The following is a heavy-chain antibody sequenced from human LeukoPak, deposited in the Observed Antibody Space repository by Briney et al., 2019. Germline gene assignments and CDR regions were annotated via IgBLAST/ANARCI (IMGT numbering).Heavy chain of an antibody. J-gene: IGHJ6*02. CDR3: ARDDEPITGEGHYYYYGMDV. Sequence: GGSLRLSCAASGFTFSSYAMHWVRQAPGKGLEYVSAINSNGGSTYYANSVKGRFTISRDNSKNTLYLQMGSLRAEDMAVYYCARDDEPITGEGHYYYYGMDVWGQGTTVTVSS. CDR1: GFTFSSYA. D-gene: IGHD7-27*01. CDR2: INSNGGST. V-gene: IGHV3-64*01.